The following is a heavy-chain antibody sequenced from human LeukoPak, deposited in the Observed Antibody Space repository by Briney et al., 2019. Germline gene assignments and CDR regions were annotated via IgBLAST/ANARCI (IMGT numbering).Heavy chain of an antibody. Sequence: PSETLSLTCTVSGGSISSSPYYWGWIRQPPGKGLEWIGSIYYSGTTHYSPSLESRVPISVDTSKNQFSLKLASVTAADTAIYYCAKGAGGFSYYNWFDPWGQGTLVTVSS. CDR1: GGSISSSPYY. CDR3: AKGAGGFSYYNWFDP. J-gene: IGHJ5*02. CDR2: IYYSGTT. V-gene: IGHV4-39*07. D-gene: IGHD5-18*01.